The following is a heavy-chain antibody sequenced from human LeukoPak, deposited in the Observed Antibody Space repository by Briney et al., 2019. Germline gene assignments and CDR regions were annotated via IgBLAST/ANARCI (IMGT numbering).Heavy chain of an antibody. Sequence: EASVKVSCKASGYTFTGYYVHWVRQAPGQGLEWMGWINPNSGGTNYAQKFQGRVTMTRDTSISTAYMELSRLRSDDTAVYYCARDPGIVGDLDPWGQGTLVTVSS. CDR2: INPNSGGT. V-gene: IGHV1-2*02. CDR3: ARDPGIVGDLDP. D-gene: IGHD1-26*01. CDR1: GYTFTGYY. J-gene: IGHJ5*02.